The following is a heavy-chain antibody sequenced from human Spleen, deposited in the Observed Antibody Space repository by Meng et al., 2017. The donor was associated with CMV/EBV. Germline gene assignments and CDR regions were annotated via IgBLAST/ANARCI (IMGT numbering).Heavy chain of an antibody. J-gene: IGHJ3*02. CDR1: GFTFSSYW. Sequence: GESLKISCTASGFTFSSYWMSWVRQAPGKGLEWVANVKPDGTEEYYADSVKGRFTISRDNAKKSLYLQMNSLRAEDTAFYYCAKDIEWELLDAFDIWGQGTMVTVSS. CDR2: VKPDGTEE. D-gene: IGHD1-26*01. V-gene: IGHV3-7*03. CDR3: AKDIEWELLDAFDI.